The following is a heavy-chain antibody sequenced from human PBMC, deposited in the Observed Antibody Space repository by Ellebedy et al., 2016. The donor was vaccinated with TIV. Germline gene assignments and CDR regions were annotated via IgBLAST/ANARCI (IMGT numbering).Heavy chain of an antibody. CDR2: IDYTGYT. CDR3: ARAPGRVLTGYYKRSYGMDV. Sequence: MPSETLSLTCSVSGDSITTYSWTWIRQPPGKGLEWIGDIDYTGYTHYNPSLKSRVTMSLDTSKNQFSLKLSSVTAADTAVYYCARAPGRVLTGYYKRSYGMDVWGQGTTVTVSS. D-gene: IGHD3-9*01. CDR1: GDSITTYS. J-gene: IGHJ6*02. V-gene: IGHV4-59*12.